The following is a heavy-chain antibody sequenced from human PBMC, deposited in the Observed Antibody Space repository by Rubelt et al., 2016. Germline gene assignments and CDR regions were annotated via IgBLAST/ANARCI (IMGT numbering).Heavy chain of an antibody. V-gene: IGHV4-59*12. D-gene: IGHD3-10*01. CDR2: INKRGNT. Sequence: QVQLQESGPGLVKPSETLSLTCTVSGGSINTFYWTWIRQPPGKGLEWIGDINKRGNTDYNPSLKSRVTLSVDPSKNQFSLRLRSVAAADTAVYYCARDPRYHGSGSPFDYWGQGTLVTVSS. J-gene: IGHJ4*02. CDR1: GGSINTFY. CDR3: ARDPRYHGSGSPFDY.